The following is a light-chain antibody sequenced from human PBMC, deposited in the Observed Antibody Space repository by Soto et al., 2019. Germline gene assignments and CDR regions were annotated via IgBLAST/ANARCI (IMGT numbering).Light chain of an antibody. CDR2: EGS. Sequence: QSALTQHASVSGSPGQSITISCTGSNSDIGSYNFVSWYQQYPGKAPKLIIYEGSKRPSGVSLRFSGSKADNTASLTISGLLAEDEADYYCCSYAGDTTYVFGSGTKVTVL. J-gene: IGLJ1*01. V-gene: IGLV2-23*01. CDR1: NSDIGSYNF. CDR3: CSYAGDTTYV.